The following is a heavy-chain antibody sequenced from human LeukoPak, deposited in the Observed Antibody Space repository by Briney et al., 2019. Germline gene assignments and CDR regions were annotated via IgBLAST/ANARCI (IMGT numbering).Heavy chain of an antibody. D-gene: IGHD3-22*01. CDR2: ISSSGSTI. CDR3: ARGDTTDYYDSSGYHY. CDR1: GFTFSDYY. V-gene: IGHV3-11*01. J-gene: IGHJ4*02. Sequence: GGSLRLSCAASGFTFSDYYMSWIRQAPGKGLEWVSYISSSGSTIYYADSVKGRFTISRDNAKNSLYLRMNSLRAEDTAVYYCARGDTTDYYDSSGYHYWGQGTLVTVSS.